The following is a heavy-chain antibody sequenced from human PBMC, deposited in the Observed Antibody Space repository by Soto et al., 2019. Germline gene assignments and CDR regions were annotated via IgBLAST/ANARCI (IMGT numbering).Heavy chain of an antibody. CDR2: INAGNGNT. V-gene: IGHV1-3*01. CDR3: ARLHDSSGYRI. Sequence: ASVKVSCKASGGTFSSYAISWVRQAPGQGLEWMGWINAGNGNTEYSQKFQGRVTITRDTSASTAYMELSSLRSEDTAVYYCARLHDSSGYRIWGQGTLVTVSS. J-gene: IGHJ4*02. CDR1: GGTFSSYA. D-gene: IGHD3-22*01.